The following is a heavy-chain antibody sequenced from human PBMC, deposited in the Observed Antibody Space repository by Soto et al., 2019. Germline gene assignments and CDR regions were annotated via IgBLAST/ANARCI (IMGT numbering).Heavy chain of an antibody. Sequence: QVQLVQSGAEVKKPGSSVKVSYKASGVTYSSYAVSWVRQAPGHGLEWMGGIIPIFGTANYAQKFQGRVTITADVSTSTAYMELSSLRSEDTAVYYCAREMARWHFDYWGQGTLVTVSS. CDR3: AREMARWHFDY. J-gene: IGHJ4*02. D-gene: IGHD2-15*01. CDR2: IIPIFGTA. CDR1: GVTYSSYA. V-gene: IGHV1-69*12.